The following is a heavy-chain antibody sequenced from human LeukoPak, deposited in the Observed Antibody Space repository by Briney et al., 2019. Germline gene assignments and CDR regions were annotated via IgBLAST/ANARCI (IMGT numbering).Heavy chain of an antibody. CDR3: ARGREQQLGRPLDY. J-gene: IGHJ4*02. Sequence: SETLSLTCTVSGGSISSGGYYWSWIRQHPGKGLEWIGYIYYSGSTYYNPSLKSRVTISVDTSKNQFSLKLSSVTAADTAVYYCARGREQQLGRPLDYWGQGTLVTVSS. V-gene: IGHV4-31*03. CDR2: IYYSGST. D-gene: IGHD6-13*01. CDR1: GGSISSGGYY.